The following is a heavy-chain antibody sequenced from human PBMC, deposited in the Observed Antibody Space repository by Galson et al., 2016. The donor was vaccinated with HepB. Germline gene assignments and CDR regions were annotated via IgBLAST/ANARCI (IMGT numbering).Heavy chain of an antibody. J-gene: IGHJ4*02. Sequence: WIRQHPGKGLEWIGYIHYSGSTYYNPSLESRVSISVDTSKNQFSLKLSSVTAADTAVYYCARDKNERGYSYGHFDYWGQGALVTVSS. CDR2: IHYSGST. V-gene: IGHV4-31*02. D-gene: IGHD5-18*01. CDR3: ARDKNERGYSYGHFDY.